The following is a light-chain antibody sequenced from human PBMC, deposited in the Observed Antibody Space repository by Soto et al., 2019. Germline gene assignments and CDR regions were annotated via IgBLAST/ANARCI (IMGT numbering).Light chain of an antibody. CDR1: QSVSSSY. V-gene: IGKV3-20*01. J-gene: IGKJ3*01. CDR3: QQYGSSPRFT. CDR2: GAS. Sequence: EIVLTQSPGTLSLSPGERATLSCRASQSVSSSYLAWYQQKPGQAPRLLIYGASSRATGIPDRFSGSGSGTAFTLTISRLEPDDFAVYYCQQYGSSPRFTFGPGTKVDI.